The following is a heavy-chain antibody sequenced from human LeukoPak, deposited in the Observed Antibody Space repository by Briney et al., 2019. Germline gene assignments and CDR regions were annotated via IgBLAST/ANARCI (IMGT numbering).Heavy chain of an antibody. CDR3: ARAIYDSSGFGDY. D-gene: IGHD3-22*01. Sequence: GGSLRLSCAASGFTFSSYSMNWVRQAPGKGLEWVSYISSSGTTIYFADSVKGRFAISRDNAKNSLYLQMNSLRDEDTAVYYCARAIYDSSGFGDYWGQGTLVTVSS. CDR2: ISSSGTTI. J-gene: IGHJ4*02. V-gene: IGHV3-48*02. CDR1: GFTFSSYS.